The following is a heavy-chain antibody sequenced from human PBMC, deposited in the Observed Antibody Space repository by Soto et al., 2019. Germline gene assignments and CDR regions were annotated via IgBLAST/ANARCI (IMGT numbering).Heavy chain of an antibody. V-gene: IGHV3-23*01. Sequence: PGGSLRLSCAASGFSFSSYAMSWVRQAPGKGLEWVSVISGNDGSTNYADSVKGRFSISRDNSKHTLYLQMNSLRAEDTALYYCAKGFCSGGSCYSPSQYYTMDVWGQGTTVTVSS. D-gene: IGHD2-15*01. J-gene: IGHJ6*02. CDR2: ISGNDGST. CDR3: AKGFCSGGSCYSPSQYYTMDV. CDR1: GFSFSSYA.